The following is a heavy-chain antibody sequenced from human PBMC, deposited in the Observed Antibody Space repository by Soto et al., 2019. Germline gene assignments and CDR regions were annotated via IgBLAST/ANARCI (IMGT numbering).Heavy chain of an antibody. D-gene: IGHD2-15*01. CDR2: IVPLSDRT. Sequence: QVQLVQSGAEVKKPGSSLKVSCKVFGETLNSNPIGWVRQAPGQGLEWVGGIVPLSDRTNYAQELQGRVTVTADGSTSTVYMELSNLKSDDTAVYYCTRKSGRDCHSGGGCFPLDVWGQGSLITVSS. V-gene: IGHV1-69*01. CDR3: TRKSGRDCHSGGGCFPLDV. J-gene: IGHJ4*02. CDR1: GETLNSNP.